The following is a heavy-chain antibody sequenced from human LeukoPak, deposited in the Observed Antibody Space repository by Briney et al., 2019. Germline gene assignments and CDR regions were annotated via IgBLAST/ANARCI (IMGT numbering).Heavy chain of an antibody. CDR3: ARRIYDTSGDYMDV. V-gene: IGHV5-51*01. CDR1: GYSFTNYW. Sequence: GESLKISCKGSGYSFTNYWIGWVRQMPGKGLEWMGIIYPGDSDTKYSPSFQGRVTISADKPISTAYLQWSSLKASDTAMYYCARRIYDTSGDYMDVWGKGTTVTVSS. D-gene: IGHD3-22*01. CDR2: IYPGDSDT. J-gene: IGHJ6*03.